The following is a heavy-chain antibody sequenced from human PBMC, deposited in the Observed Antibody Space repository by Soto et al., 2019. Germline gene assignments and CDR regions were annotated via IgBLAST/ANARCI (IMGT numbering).Heavy chain of an antibody. CDR2: ISSSSSYI. Sequence: EVQLVESGGGLVKPVGSLRLSCAASGFTFSNYNMNWVRQAPGKGLEWVSSISSSSSYIYYADSVKGRFTISRDNAKNALYLQMNSLRAEDTAVYYCARGSAEAGTASIDHWCQGTMVTVSS. CDR1: GFTFSNYN. J-gene: IGHJ4*02. V-gene: IGHV3-21*01. D-gene: IGHD6-19*01. CDR3: ARGSAEAGTASIDH.